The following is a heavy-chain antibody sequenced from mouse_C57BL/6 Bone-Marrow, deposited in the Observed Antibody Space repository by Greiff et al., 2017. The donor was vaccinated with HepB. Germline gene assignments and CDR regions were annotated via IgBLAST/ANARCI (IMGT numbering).Heavy chain of an antibody. CDR3: ARDTTGAMDD. CDR2: ISYSGST. D-gene: IGHD1-1*01. J-gene: IGHJ4*01. Sequence: EVQLQESGPGLAKPSQSLSLTCSVTGYSITSDYWNWIRKFPGNKLEYMGYISYSGSTYYNPYLKSRISITRDTSKNQYYLRLKSVTTEDTATYYSARDTTGAMDDWGQGTTVTVAS. V-gene: IGHV3-8*01. CDR1: GYSITSDY.